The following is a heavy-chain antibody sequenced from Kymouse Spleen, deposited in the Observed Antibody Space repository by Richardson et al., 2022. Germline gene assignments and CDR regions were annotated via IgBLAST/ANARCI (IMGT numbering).Heavy chain of an antibody. J-gene: IGHJ4*02. V-gene: IGHV3-13*01. D-gene: IGHD6-13*01. Sequence: EVQLVESGGGLVQPGGSLRLSCAASGFTFSSYDMHWVRQATGKGLEWVSAIGTAGDTYYPGSVKGRFTISRENAKNSLYLQMNSLRAGDTAVYYCARARSSSWYVFDYWGQGTLVTVSS. CDR3: ARARSSSWYVFDY. CDR2: IGTAGDT. CDR1: GFTFSSYD.